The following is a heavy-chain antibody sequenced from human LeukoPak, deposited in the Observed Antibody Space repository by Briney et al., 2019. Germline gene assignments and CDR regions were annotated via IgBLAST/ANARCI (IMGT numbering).Heavy chain of an antibody. CDR3: ARDEVLWFEELPPYYYGMDV. J-gene: IGHJ6*04. D-gene: IGHD3-10*01. Sequence: GGSLRLSCAASGFTFSSYSMNWVRQAPGKGLEWVSSISSSSSYIYYADSVKGRFTISRDNAKNSLYLQMNSLRAEDTAVYYCARDEVLWFEELPPYYYGMDVWGKGTTVTVSS. V-gene: IGHV3-21*01. CDR1: GFTFSSYS. CDR2: ISSSSSYI.